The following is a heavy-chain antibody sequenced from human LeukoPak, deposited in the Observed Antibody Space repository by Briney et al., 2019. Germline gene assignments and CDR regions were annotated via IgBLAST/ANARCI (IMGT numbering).Heavy chain of an antibody. V-gene: IGHV3-9*01. CDR3: AKSPDTAMVKEDYFDY. CDR2: ISWNSGSI. D-gene: IGHD5-18*01. Sequence: PGGSLRLSCAASGFTFRQYAMSWVRQAPGKGLEWVSGISWNSGSIGYADSVKGRFTISRDNAKNSLYLQMNSLRAEDTALYYCAKSPDTAMVKEDYFDYWGQGTLVTVSS. CDR1: GFTFRQYA. J-gene: IGHJ4*02.